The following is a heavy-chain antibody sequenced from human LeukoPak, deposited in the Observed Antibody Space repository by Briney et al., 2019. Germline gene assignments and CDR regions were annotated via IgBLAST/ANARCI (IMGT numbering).Heavy chain of an antibody. V-gene: IGHV3-23*01. CDR3: ARGEGYFDY. CDR1: GFTFSSYA. Sequence: GGSLRLSCAASGFTFSSYAMNWVRQAPGQGLEWVSVIGGSGGSSYYADSVKGRFTISRDNSRNTLYLQMNSLRAEDTAVYYCARGEGYFDYWGRGTLVTVSS. J-gene: IGHJ4*02. D-gene: IGHD1-26*01. CDR2: IGGSGGSS.